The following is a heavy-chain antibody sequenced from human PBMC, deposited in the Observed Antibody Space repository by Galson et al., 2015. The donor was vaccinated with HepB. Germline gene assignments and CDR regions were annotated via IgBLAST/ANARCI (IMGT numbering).Heavy chain of an antibody. Sequence: SVKVSCKASGFTFSTSAMQWVRQARGQPLEWIGWIVVGSGSTKYAQKFQERVTFSRDMSKSTAYMELSSLRSEDTAVYYCARDRKTDWDGGFAYWGQGILVTVSS. J-gene: IGHJ4*02. CDR2: IVVGSGST. CDR3: ARDRKTDWDGGFAY. CDR1: GFTFSTSA. D-gene: IGHD1-1*01. V-gene: IGHV1-58*02.